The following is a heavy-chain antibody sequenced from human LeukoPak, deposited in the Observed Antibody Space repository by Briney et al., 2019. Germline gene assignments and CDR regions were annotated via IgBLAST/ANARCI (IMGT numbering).Heavy chain of an antibody. Sequence: SETLSLTCTVSGGSISSSSYYWGWFRQPPGKGLEWIGSIYYSGSTYYNPSLKSRVTISVDTSKNQFSLKLSSVTAADTAVYYCARQLMVRGVINDYWGQGTLVTVSS. CDR1: GGSISSSSYY. CDR2: IYYSGST. D-gene: IGHD3-10*01. V-gene: IGHV4-39*01. J-gene: IGHJ4*02. CDR3: ARQLMVRGVINDY.